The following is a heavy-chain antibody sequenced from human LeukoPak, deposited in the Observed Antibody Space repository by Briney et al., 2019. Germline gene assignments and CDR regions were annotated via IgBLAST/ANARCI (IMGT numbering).Heavy chain of an antibody. D-gene: IGHD2-2*01. J-gene: IGHJ4*02. CDR2: IKQDGSEM. CDR1: GFRFNKDW. CDR3: ARARTLAVTPAAMPYYFDY. V-gene: IGHV3-7*01. Sequence: GGSLRLSCAASGFRFNKDWMSWVRQAPGKGLEWVANIKQDGSEMYYVDSVEGRFTVSRDNAKNSLYLQMDGLRAEDTAVYYCARARTLAVTPAAMPYYFDYWGQGSLVTVSS.